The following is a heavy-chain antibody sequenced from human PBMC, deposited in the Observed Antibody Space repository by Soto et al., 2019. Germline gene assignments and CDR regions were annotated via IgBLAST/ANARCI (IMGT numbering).Heavy chain of an antibody. D-gene: IGHD6-6*01. CDR1: GGSFSAYY. V-gene: IGHV4-34*01. CDR3: ARQYSSSSDSYYGLDV. Sequence: SETLSLTCAVYGGSFSAYYWSWIRQPPGKGLEWIGEINHSGSTNYNPSLKSRVTISVDTSKNQFSLKLSSVTAADTAVYYCARQYSSSSDSYYGLDVWGKGTTVTVSS. J-gene: IGHJ6*04. CDR2: INHSGST.